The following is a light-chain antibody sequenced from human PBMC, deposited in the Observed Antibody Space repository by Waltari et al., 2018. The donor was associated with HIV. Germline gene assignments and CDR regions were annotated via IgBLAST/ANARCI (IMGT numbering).Light chain of an antibody. Sequence: QSALTQPRSVSGSPGQSVTISCTGTGSDVGRSTYVSWYQHVPGTAPKLISYDVSKRPSGVPDRFSGSKSANTASLIISGLQAEDEADYYCCSYAGGYTWVFGGGTKLTVL. CDR1: GSDVGRSTY. CDR2: DVS. J-gene: IGLJ3*02. CDR3: CSYAGGYTWV. V-gene: IGLV2-11*01.